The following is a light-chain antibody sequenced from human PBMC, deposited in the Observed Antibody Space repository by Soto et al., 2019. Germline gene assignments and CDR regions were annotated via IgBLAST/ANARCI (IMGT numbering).Light chain of an antibody. CDR3: QHRSNWPPMYT. CDR2: DTS. CDR1: QSVGGF. Sequence: EIVLTQSPATLSLSPGERATLSCRASQSVGGFLAWYQQKSGQAPRLRIYDTSKRATGIPARFSGSGSGTDFTLTISSLEPEDFAIYHCQHRSNWPPMYTFGQGTNLESK. V-gene: IGKV3-11*01. J-gene: IGKJ2*01.